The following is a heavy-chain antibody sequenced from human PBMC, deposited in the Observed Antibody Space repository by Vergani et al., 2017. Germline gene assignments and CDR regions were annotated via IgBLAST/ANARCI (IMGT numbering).Heavy chain of an antibody. CDR2: INPSGGHT. Sequence: QVQLVQSGAEVKKPGASVKVSCKASGYAFTSHHLQWVRQAPGQGFEWMGIINPSGGHTNYAQKFQGRVTMTRDTSTSTVYMELSSLRSEDTAIYYCARGDYGILTGYRYWGQGTLVTVSA. V-gene: IGHV1-46*03. J-gene: IGHJ4*02. CDR1: GYAFTSHH. D-gene: IGHD3-9*01. CDR3: ARGDYGILTGYRY.